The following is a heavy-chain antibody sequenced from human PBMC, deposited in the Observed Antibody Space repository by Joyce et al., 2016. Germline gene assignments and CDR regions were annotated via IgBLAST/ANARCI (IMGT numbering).Heavy chain of an antibody. CDR2: INTSGVT. CDR3: ARSQWLAPLMY. V-gene: IGHV4-34*01. Sequence: QVQLQQWGAGLLKPSETLSLTCAVSGGPFRGFFWTWVRQPPGKGLEWIGDINTSGVTNYTPSLKTRVTFSVDTSKNQFSLKMTSLSAADTPVDYCARSQWLAPLMYWGQGTPVTVSS. CDR1: GGPFRGFF. D-gene: IGHD6-19*01. J-gene: IGHJ4*02.